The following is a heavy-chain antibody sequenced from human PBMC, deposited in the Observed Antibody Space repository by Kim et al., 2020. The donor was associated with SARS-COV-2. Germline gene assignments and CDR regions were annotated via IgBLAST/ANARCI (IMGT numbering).Heavy chain of an antibody. D-gene: IGHD3-10*01. V-gene: IGHV3-23*01. CDR3: AKEGNHYYGSGSAPL. J-gene: IGHJ4*02. Sequence: DTVKGRFTISRDNSKNTLYLQMNSLRAEDTAVYYCAKEGNHYYGSGSAPLWGQGTLVTVSS.